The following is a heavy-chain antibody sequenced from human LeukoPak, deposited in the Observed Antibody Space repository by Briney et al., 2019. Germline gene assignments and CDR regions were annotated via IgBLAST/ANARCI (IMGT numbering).Heavy chain of an antibody. Sequence: GGSLRLSCVASGFTFSSDAMHWVRQTPGKGLEWVAVISYDGNEKYQVDSVKGRFTISRDNSKNTLYLQMNSLRVEDTAIYYCVKVAKYYYGSETYYFFEHWGQGTPVTASS. CDR3: VKVAKYYYGSETYYFFEH. J-gene: IGHJ4*02. D-gene: IGHD3-10*01. V-gene: IGHV3-30-3*01. CDR2: ISYDGNEK. CDR1: GFTFSSDA.